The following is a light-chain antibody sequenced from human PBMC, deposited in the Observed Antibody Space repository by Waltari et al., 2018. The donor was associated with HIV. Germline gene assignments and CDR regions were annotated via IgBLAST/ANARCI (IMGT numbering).Light chain of an antibody. CDR3: ATWDHRLNGWV. J-gene: IGLJ3*02. CDR2: NNN. CDR1: SSNIGSDA. Sequence: QAVLTQPPSAPGTPGQRITISCSGSSSNIGSDAVNWYQQLPGTAPKLLISNNNQRPSGVPDRFSASESGTSASLAISGLQSEDEADYYCATWDHRLNGWVFGGGTKLTVL. V-gene: IGLV1-44*01.